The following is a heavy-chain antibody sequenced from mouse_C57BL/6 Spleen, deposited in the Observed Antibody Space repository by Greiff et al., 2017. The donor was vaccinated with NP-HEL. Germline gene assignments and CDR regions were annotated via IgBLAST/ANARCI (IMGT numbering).Heavy chain of an antibody. V-gene: IGHV1-54*01. CDR2: INPGSGGT. CDR3: ARGGYDYDVGY. CDR1: GYAFTNYL. D-gene: IGHD2-4*01. Sequence: VQLQQSGAELVRPGTSVKVSCKASGYAFTNYLIEWVKQRPGQGLEWIGVINPGSGGTNYNEKFKGKATLTADKSSSTAYMQLSSLTSEDSAVYVCARGGYDYDVGYWGQGTTLTVSS. J-gene: IGHJ2*01.